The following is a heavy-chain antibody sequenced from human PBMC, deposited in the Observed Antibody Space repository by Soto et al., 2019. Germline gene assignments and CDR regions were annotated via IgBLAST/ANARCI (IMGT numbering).Heavy chain of an antibody. CDR1: GGSISSGDYY. V-gene: IGHV4-30-4*01. D-gene: IGHD2-15*01. CDR2: IYYSGST. Sequence: SETLSLTCTVSGGSISSGDYYWSWIGQPPGKGLEWIGYIYYSGSTYYNPSLKSRVTISVDTSKNQFSLKLSSVTAADTAVYYCARDIEDGDAFDIWGQGTMVTVSS. CDR3: ARDIEDGDAFDI. J-gene: IGHJ3*02.